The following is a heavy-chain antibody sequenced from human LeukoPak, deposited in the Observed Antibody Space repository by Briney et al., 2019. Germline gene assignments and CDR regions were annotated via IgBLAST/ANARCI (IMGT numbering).Heavy chain of an antibody. CDR1: GFTFSTYG. CDR2: IWYDGSNK. V-gene: IGHV3-33*06. D-gene: IGHD2-2*01. J-gene: IGHJ6*03. CDR3: AQASRDDLYYHYYMDV. Sequence: PGGSLRLSCTASGFTFSTYGMHWVRQAPGKGLEWVAVIWYDGSNKYYADSVKGRFTISRDTSKNTLYLQMNSLRAEDTAVYYCAQASRDDLYYHYYMDVWGKGTTVTVSS.